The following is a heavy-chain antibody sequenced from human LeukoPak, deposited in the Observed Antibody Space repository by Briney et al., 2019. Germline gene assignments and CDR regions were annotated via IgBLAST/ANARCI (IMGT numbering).Heavy chain of an antibody. CDR1: GGSFSGYY. V-gene: IGHV4-34*01. CDR3: ARGRRWPPGIAVDSRRVFDP. CDR2: INHSGST. J-gene: IGHJ5*02. D-gene: IGHD6-19*01. Sequence: PLETLSLTCAVYGGSFSGYYWSWIRQTPGKGLEWIGEINHSGSTNYNPPHKSRVTISVSTSKNQFSQKLGSVTAADTAVYYCARGRRWPPGIAVDSRRVFDPWGQRTLVTVSS.